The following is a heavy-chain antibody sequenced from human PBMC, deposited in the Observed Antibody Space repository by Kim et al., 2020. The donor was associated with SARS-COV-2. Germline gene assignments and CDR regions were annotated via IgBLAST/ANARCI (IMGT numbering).Heavy chain of an antibody. V-gene: IGHV3-64D*09. D-gene: IGHD3-22*01. CDR3: VKASRITLIVVVSLECDY. Sequence: GGSLRLSCSASGFTFSSYAMHWVRQAPGKGLEYVSAISSNGGSTYYADSVKGRFTISRDNSKNTLYLQMSSLKAEDTAVYYCVKASRITLIVVVSLECDYWGRGSLVTVSS. CDR2: ISSNGGST. CDR1: GFTFSSYA. J-gene: IGHJ4*02.